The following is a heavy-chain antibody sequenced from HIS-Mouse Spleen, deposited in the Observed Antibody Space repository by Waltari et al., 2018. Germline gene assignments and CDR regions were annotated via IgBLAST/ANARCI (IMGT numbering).Heavy chain of an antibody. V-gene: IGHV4-39*07. Sequence: QLQLQESGPGLVNPSETLSLTCTVSVGSISSSSYYWGWTRQPPGKGLEWIGSIYYSGSTYYNPSLKSRVTISVDTSKNQFSLKLSSVTAADTAVYYCAREIPYSSSWYDWYFDLWGRGTLVTVSS. J-gene: IGHJ2*01. D-gene: IGHD6-13*01. CDR1: VGSISSSSYY. CDR3: AREIPYSSSWYDWYFDL. CDR2: IYYSGST.